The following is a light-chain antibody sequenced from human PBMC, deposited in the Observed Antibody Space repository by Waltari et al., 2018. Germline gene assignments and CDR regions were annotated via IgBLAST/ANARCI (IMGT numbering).Light chain of an antibody. CDR3: QQYDSYPWT. V-gene: IGKV1-5*01. Sequence: DIQMTQSPSTLSASVGDRVTITRRASQNINNWLAWYQQKPGKAPKLLIFDASSWESGVPSRFSGSRSGTEFTLTISSLQPDDFATYYCQQYDSYPWTFGQGTKVEIK. CDR2: DAS. CDR1: QNINNW. J-gene: IGKJ1*01.